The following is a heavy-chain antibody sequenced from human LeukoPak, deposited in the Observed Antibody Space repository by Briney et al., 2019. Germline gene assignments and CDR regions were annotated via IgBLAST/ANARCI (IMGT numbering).Heavy chain of an antibody. J-gene: IGHJ4*02. CDR2: IYYSGST. Sequence: SETLSLTCTVSGGSISSSSYYWGWIRQPPGKGLEWIGSIYYSGSTYYNPSLKSRVTISVDTSKNQFSLKLSSVTAADTAVYYCARVRTGRIAVAWYRGRGYFDYWGQGTLVTVSS. V-gene: IGHV4-39*07. D-gene: IGHD6-19*01. CDR3: ARVRTGRIAVAWYRGRGYFDY. CDR1: GGSISSSSYY.